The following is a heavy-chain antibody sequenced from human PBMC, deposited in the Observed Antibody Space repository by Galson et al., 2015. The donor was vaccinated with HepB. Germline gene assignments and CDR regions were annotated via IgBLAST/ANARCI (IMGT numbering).Heavy chain of an antibody. J-gene: IGHJ4*02. V-gene: IGHV1-46*01. CDR1: RYTFITYY. D-gene: IGHD3-22*01. CDR3: AGGVVVIPSD. CDR2: INPSGGST. Sequence: SVKVSCKASRYTFITYYMHWVRQAPGQGLEWMGIINPSGGSTSYAQKFQGRVTMTRDTSTSTVNMELSSLRSEDTAVYYCAGGVVVIPSDWGQGTLVTVSS.